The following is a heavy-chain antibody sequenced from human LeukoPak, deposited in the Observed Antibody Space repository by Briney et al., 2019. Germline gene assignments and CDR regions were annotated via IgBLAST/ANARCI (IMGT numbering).Heavy chain of an antibody. CDR1: GGSISCGGYY. CDR3: ARGTAIDYGGPPGPLRY. V-gene: IGHV4-31*03. D-gene: IGHD4-23*01. CDR2: IYYSGST. Sequence: KSSHTLFLTCTVSGGSISCGGYYGSWIREHPGKRLEWIGYIYYSGSTYYNPSLKSRVTISLDTSKNQFSLKLSSVTAADTAVYYCARGTAIDYGGPPGPLRYWGQGTLVTVSS. J-gene: IGHJ4*02.